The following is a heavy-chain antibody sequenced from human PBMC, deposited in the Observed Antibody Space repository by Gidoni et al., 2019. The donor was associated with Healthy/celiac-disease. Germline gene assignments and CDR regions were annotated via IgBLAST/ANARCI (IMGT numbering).Heavy chain of an antibody. D-gene: IGHD3-10*01. J-gene: IGHJ4*02. CDR2: INPNSGGT. V-gene: IGHV1-2*02. Sequence: QVQLVQSGAEVKKPGASVKVSCKASGYTFTGYYMHWVRQAPGQGLEWMGWINPNSGGTNYAQKFQGRVTMTRDTSISTAYMELSRLRSDDTAVYYCARSPVWSMVRGVRIFDYWGQGTLVTVSS. CDR1: GYTFTGYY. CDR3: ARSPVWSMVRGVRIFDY.